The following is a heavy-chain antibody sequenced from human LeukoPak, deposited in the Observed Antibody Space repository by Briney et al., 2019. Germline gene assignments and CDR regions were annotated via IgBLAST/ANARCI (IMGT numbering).Heavy chain of an antibody. CDR2: ISGHGDTI. CDR3: TRSNWGPEY. CDR1: GFTFSSYE. Sequence: PGGSLRLSCAASGFTFSSYEMNWVRQAPGKGVEWISHISGHGDTIYYADSVKGRFAISRDNAKNSLYLQMNSLRAEDTAVYYCTRSNWGPEYWGQGPLVTVSS. V-gene: IGHV3-48*03. J-gene: IGHJ4*02. D-gene: IGHD7-27*01.